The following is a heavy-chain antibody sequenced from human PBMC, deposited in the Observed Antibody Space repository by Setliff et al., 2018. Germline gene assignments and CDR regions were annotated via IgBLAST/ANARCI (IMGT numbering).Heavy chain of an antibody. V-gene: IGHV3-11*06. CDR3: AKDQCYGGSCYAPMYSLDY. D-gene: IGHD2-15*01. Sequence: PGGSLRLSCAASGFTFSDYYMSWIRQAPGKGLEWVSYISSRSSSYTNYADAVKCRFTISRDNVKNSLYLQMNSLRAEDPAVYYCAKDQCYGGSCYAPMYSLDYWGQGSLVTVSS. CDR2: ISSRSSSYT. J-gene: IGHJ4*02. CDR1: GFTFSDYY.